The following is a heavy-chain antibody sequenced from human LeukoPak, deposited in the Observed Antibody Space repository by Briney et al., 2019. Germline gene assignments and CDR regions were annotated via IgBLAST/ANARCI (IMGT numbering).Heavy chain of an antibody. D-gene: IGHD1-26*01. Sequence: ASVKVFCKASGYTFTSYYMHWVRQAPGQGLERMGIINPSGGSTSYAQKFQGRVTMTRDMSTSTVYMELSSLRAEDTAVYYCARDRYSGSYCLLDYWGQGTLVTVSS. V-gene: IGHV1-46*01. J-gene: IGHJ4*02. CDR2: INPSGGST. CDR1: GYTFTSYY. CDR3: ARDRYSGSYCLLDY.